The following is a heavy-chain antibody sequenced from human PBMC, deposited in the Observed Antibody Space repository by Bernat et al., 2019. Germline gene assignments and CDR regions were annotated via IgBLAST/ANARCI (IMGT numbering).Heavy chain of an antibody. CDR2: ISSSSSTI. J-gene: IGHJ4*02. CDR3: ARDTAAKGQIVGAY. CDR1: GFTFSSYS. V-gene: IGHV3-48*01. Sequence: EVQLVESGGGLVQPGGSLRLSCAASGFTFSSYSMNWVRQAPGKGLEWVSYISSSSSTIYYADSVKGRFTISRDNAKNSLYLQMNSLRAEDTAVYYCARDTAAKGQIVGAYWGQGTLVTVSS. D-gene: IGHD1-26*01.